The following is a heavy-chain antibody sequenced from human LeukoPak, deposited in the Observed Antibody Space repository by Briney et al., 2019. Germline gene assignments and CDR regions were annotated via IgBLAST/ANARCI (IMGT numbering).Heavy chain of an antibody. V-gene: IGHV1-69*05. CDR1: GGTFSSYA. CDR3: ARDGGSFSYNMDV. Sequence: ASVKVSCKASGGTFSSYAISWVRQAPGQGLEWMGGIIPIFGTANYAQKFQGRVTMTSDTSTSTVYMELSSLRSEDTAVYFCARDGGSFSYNMDVWGQGTTVTVSS. J-gene: IGHJ6*02. D-gene: IGHD1-26*01. CDR2: IIPIFGTA.